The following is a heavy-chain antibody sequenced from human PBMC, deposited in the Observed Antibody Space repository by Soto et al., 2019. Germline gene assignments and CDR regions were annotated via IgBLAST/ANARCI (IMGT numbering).Heavy chain of an antibody. D-gene: IGHD6-19*01. CDR1: GFTFSSYA. Sequence: GGSLRLSCSASGFTFSSYAMHWVRQAPGKGLEYVSAISSNGGSTYYADSVKGRFTISRDNSKNTLYLQMSSLRAEDTAVYYCVKDLAGIGSRVDYWGQGTLVTVSS. V-gene: IGHV3-64D*06. CDR3: VKDLAGIGSRVDY. J-gene: IGHJ4*02. CDR2: ISSNGGST.